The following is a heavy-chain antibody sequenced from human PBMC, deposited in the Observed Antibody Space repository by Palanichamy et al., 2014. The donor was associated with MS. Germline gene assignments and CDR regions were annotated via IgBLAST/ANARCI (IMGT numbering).Heavy chain of an antibody. D-gene: IGHD6-19*01. Sequence: QVQLVQSGGEVKKPGASVKVSCKASGYNFTRHGISWVRQAPGQGLEWVGWINPYLGNTRHGQKVKGRVSLDTETSTNTAYMELRSLRSDDTAMYYCAREQQWLSYGVLDVWGQGTTVTVSS. CDR3: AREQQWLSYGVLDV. CDR1: GYNFTRHG. V-gene: IGHV1-18*04. CDR2: INPYLGNT. J-gene: IGHJ6*02.